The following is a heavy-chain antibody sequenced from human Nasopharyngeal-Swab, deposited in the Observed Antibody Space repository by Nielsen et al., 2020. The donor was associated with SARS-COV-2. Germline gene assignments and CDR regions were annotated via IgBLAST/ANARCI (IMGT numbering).Heavy chain of an antibody. CDR2: IWYDGSNK. CDR1: GYTLTELS. CDR3: ATRSASWTRGDY. V-gene: IGHV3-33*03. J-gene: IGHJ4*02. Sequence: SCKVSGYTLTELSMHWVRQAPGKGLEWVAVIWYDGSNKYYADSVKGRFTISRDNSKNTLYLQMNSLRAEDTAIYYCATRSASWTRGDYWGQGTLVTVSS. D-gene: IGHD2-2*01.